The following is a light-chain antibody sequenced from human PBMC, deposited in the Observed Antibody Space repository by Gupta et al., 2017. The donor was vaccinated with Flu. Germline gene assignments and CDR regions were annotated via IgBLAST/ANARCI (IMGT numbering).Light chain of an antibody. CDR1: ALPKQY. CDR3: QAADSSGSWA. Sequence: SYVLTQPPSLSVSPGPTARITCSGDALPKQYAEWQQQKRGKTTVGVIYKDNETPSGIPGRFSATSAGTTLALTIRGGEADEEADDYCQAADSSGSWAFGSGTKI. V-gene: IGLV3-25*02. CDR2: KDN. J-gene: IGLJ1*01.